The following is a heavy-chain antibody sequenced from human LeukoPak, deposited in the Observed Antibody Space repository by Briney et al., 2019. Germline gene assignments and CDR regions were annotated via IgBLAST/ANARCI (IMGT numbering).Heavy chain of an antibody. CDR2: ISSYNGNT. J-gene: IGHJ6*02. Sequence: APVKVSCKASGYTFTSYGISWVRQAPGEGLEWMGWISSYNGNTNYAQKLQGRVTMTTDTSTSTAYMELRSLRSDDTAVYYCAREVALTGPHPTYYYYYGMDVWGQGTTVTVSS. CDR1: GYTFTSYG. V-gene: IGHV1-18*01. CDR3: AREVALTGPHPTYYYYYGMDV. D-gene: IGHD3-9*01.